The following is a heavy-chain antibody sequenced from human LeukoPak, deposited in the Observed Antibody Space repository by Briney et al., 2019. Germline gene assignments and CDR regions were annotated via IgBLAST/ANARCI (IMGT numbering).Heavy chain of an antibody. CDR2: IYYSGST. CDR1: GGSISSSSYY. J-gene: IGHJ3*02. Sequence: SETLSLTCTVSGGSISSSSYYCGWIRQPPGKGLEWIGSIYYSGSTYYNPSLKSRVTISVDTSKNQFSLKLSSVTAADTAMYYCARDRRAYHDFSGGGPSDGFDIWGQGTMVTVSS. D-gene: IGHD3-3*01. CDR3: ARDRRAYHDFSGGGPSDGFDI. V-gene: IGHV4-39*07.